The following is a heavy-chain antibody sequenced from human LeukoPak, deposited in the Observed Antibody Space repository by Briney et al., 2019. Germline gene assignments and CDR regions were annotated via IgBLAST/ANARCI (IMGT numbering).Heavy chain of an antibody. J-gene: IGHJ4*02. D-gene: IGHD6-6*01. CDR2: ISSSSSYI. CDR1: GFTFSSYS. Sequence: GGSLRLSCAASGFTFSSYSMNWVRQAPGKGLDWVSSISSSSSYIYYADSVKGRFTISRDNAKNSLYLQMNSLRAEDTAVYYCAREATDSSFSGFDYWGQGTLVTVSS. V-gene: IGHV3-21*01. CDR3: AREATDSSFSGFDY.